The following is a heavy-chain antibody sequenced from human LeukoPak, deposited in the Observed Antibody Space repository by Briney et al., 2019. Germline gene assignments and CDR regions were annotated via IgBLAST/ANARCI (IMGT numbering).Heavy chain of an antibody. D-gene: IGHD6-13*01. CDR1: GGSISSSNW. CDR2: IYHSGST. CDR3: AERVIAAAFFDY. V-gene: IGHV4-4*02. J-gene: IGHJ4*02. Sequence: SGTLSLTCAVSGGSISSSNWWSWVRQPPGKGLEWIGEIYHSGSTNYNPSLKGRVTISVDKSKNQFSLKLSSVTAADTAVYYCAERVIAAAFFDYWGQGTLVTVSS.